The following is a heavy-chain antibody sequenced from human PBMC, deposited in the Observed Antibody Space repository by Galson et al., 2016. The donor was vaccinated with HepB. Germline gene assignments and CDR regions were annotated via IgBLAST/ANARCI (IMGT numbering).Heavy chain of an antibody. CDR3: ARYGSWTGFDY. D-gene: IGHD6-13*01. CDR2: ISHSGSV. J-gene: IGHJ4*02. V-gene: IGHV4-31*03. Sequence: TLSLTCTVSLDTISITGYFWSWIRQLPGGGLEWIGYISHSGSVYLNPSLKSRSVIPVDTSKNQFSLDVRSVTAADTAVYFCARYGSWTGFDYWGRGTLVTVSS. CDR1: LDTISITGYF.